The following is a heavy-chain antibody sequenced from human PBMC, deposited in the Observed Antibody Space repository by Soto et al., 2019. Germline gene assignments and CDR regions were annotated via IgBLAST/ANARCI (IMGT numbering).Heavy chain of an antibody. CDR2: INSYGSRT. V-gene: IGHV3-74*01. Sequence: EVQLVESGGGLVQPGGSLRLSCAASGFTFSRNWMHWVRQAPGKGLVWVSRINSYGSRTSQVDSVKGRFTISRDNAKNTLYLQMNSLGVEDTAVYYCARGWVEGLSRQPPTDYWGQGTLVTVSS. CDR3: ARGWVEGLSRQPPTDY. J-gene: IGHJ4*02. CDR1: GFTFSRNW. D-gene: IGHD3-3*01.